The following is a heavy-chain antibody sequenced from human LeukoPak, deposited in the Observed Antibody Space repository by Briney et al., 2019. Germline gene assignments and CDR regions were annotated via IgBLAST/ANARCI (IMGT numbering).Heavy chain of an antibody. CDR1: GASISSYY. CDR2: IYVTGST. Sequence: PSETLSLTCTVSGASISSYYWSWIRQPAGKALEWIGRIYVTGSTTYNPSLESRVTMSLDTSKNQFSLNLSSVTAADTAVYFCARGLSNSWYYFHYWGQGTLVTVSS. CDR3: ARGLSNSWYYFHY. V-gene: IGHV4-4*07. D-gene: IGHD6-13*01. J-gene: IGHJ4*02.